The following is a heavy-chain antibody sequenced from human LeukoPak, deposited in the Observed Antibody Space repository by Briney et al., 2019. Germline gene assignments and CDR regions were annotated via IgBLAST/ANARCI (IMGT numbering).Heavy chain of an antibody. J-gene: IGHJ4*02. D-gene: IGHD2-2*01. V-gene: IGHV1-2*02. CDR1: GYTFTGYY. CDR3: ARELGYCSSTSCYYYFDY. CDR2: INPNSGGT. Sequence: GASVKVSCKASGYTFTGYYMHWVRQAPGQGLEWMGWINPNSGGTNYAQKFQGRVTMTRDTSVSTAYMELSRLRSDDTAVYYCARELGYCSSTSCYYYFDYWGQGTLVTVSS.